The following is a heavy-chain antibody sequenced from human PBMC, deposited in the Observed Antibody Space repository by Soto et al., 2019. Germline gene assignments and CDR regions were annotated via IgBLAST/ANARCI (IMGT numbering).Heavy chain of an antibody. CDR2: LSGSGSLS. V-gene: IGHV3-23*01. CDR1: GFTFNTFA. CDR3: ARDRGGALDS. D-gene: IGHD2-15*01. J-gene: IGHJ4*02. Sequence: EVLLLESGGGLVQPGGSLRLSCAASGFTFNTFAMTWVRQAPGKGLEWVSALSGSGSLSYYADSVKGRFTISRDNSKTTMYIQINNLRVDETAVYFCARDRGGALDSWGQGTLVTVSS.